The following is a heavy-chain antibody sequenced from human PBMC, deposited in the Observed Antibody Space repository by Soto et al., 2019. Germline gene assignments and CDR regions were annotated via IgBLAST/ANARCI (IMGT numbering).Heavy chain of an antibody. CDR1: GYTFTGYY. J-gene: IGHJ6*02. V-gene: IGHV1-2*02. CDR3: AIERYQVISDCMDF. Sequence: ASVKVSCKASGYTFTGYYVHWVREAPGQGLEWMGWINPETGGTSYAQKFQGRVTLSRDTSINTAYLELSRLRFDDAAVYFCAIERYQVISDCMDFWGQGTTVTVSS. D-gene: IGHD2-2*01. CDR2: INPETGGT.